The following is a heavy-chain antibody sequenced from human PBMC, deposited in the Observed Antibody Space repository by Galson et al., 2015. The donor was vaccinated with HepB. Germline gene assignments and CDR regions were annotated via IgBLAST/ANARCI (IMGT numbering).Heavy chain of an antibody. CDR3: AREGVYADYVGFAQYYGVDV. J-gene: IGHJ6*02. V-gene: IGHV1-18*04. Sequence: SVKVSCKASGYRFASHGISWVRQAPGQGLEWMGWISVRNGYTKYAQKVEDRILMTIDTSTNTVYMELRSLTSDDTAVYYCAREGVYADYVGFAQYYGVDVWAKGPRSSSP. D-gene: IGHD4-17*01. CDR2: ISVRNGYT. CDR1: GYRFASHG.